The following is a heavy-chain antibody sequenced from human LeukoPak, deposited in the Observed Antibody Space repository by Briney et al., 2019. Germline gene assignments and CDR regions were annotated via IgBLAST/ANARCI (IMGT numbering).Heavy chain of an antibody. J-gene: IGHJ4*02. V-gene: IGHV1-46*01. Sequence: ASVKVSCKASGNTFTSYYIHWVRQAPGQGLEWMGIINPSSGSTSYAQKFQGRVTMTRDTSTSTVYMELSSLRSEDTAVYYCARGQDWTVVTFWGQGTLVTVSS. CDR2: INPSSGST. CDR1: GNTFTSYY. CDR3: ARGQDWTVVTF. D-gene: IGHD4-23*01.